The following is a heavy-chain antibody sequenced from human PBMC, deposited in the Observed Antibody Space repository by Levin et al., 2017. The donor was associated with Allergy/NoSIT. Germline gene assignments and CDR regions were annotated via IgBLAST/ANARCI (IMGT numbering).Heavy chain of an antibody. CDR3: AKGGTSSGWSLDY. CDR2: ISGSGGST. D-gene: IGHD6-19*01. Sequence: GESLKISCAASGFTFSSYAMSWVRQAPGKGLEWVSAISGSGGSTYYADSVKGRFTISRDNSKNTLYLQMNSLRAEDTAVYYCAKGGTSSGWSLDYWGQGTLVTVSS. V-gene: IGHV3-23*01. CDR1: GFTFSSYA. J-gene: IGHJ4*02.